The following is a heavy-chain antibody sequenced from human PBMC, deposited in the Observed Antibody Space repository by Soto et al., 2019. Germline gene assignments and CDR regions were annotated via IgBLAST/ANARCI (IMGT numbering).Heavy chain of an antibody. J-gene: IGHJ6*02. CDR2: IWYDGSNK. D-gene: IGHD6-19*01. V-gene: IGHV3-33*01. Sequence: GGSLRLSCAASGFTFSSYGMHWVRQAPGKGLEWVAVIWYDGSNKYYADSVKGRFTISRDNSKNTLYLQMNSLRAEDTAVYYCARDGAVAGMKGVYYYYYYGMDVWGQGTTVTVSS. CDR1: GFTFSSYG. CDR3: ARDGAVAGMKGVYYYYYYGMDV.